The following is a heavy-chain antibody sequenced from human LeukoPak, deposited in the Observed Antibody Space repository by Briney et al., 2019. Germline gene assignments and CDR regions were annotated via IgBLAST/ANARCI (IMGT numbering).Heavy chain of an antibody. J-gene: IGHJ6*02. CDR3: ARRPTGDYYYYGMDV. CDR1: GFTVSSNY. V-gene: IGHV3-53*01. CDR2: IYSGGST. D-gene: IGHD7-27*01. Sequence: GGSLRLSCAASGFTVSSNYMSWVRQAPGKGLEWVSVIYSGGSTYYADSVKGRFTISRDNSKNTMYLQMNSLRAEDTAVYYCARRPTGDYYYYGMDVWGQGTTVTVSS.